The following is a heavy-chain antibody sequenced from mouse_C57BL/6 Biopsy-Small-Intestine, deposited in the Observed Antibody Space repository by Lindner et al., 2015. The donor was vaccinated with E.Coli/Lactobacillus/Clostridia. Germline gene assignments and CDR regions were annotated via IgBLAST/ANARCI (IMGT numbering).Heavy chain of an antibody. D-gene: IGHD1-1*01. V-gene: IGHV1S130*01. Sequence: SVKVSCKASGYTFTGLYIHWVRQAPGQGLEWMGRINPNSGDTNYAQKFQGRVTVTRDTSISTAYMELSSLRSDDTAIYYCGRPWGSNYYCVDVWGQGTTVTVSS. CDR1: GYTFTGLY. J-gene: IGHJ1*01. CDR3: GRPWGSNYYCVDV. CDR2: INPNSGDT.